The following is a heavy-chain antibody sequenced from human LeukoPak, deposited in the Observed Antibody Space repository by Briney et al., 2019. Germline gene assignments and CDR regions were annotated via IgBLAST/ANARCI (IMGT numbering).Heavy chain of an antibody. Sequence: ETLSLTCAVYGGSFSGYYWSWIRQPPGKGLEWVSSIAGSSGYISYADSVKGRFTISRDNAKKSLYLQMTSLTGEDTAVYYWARDRGAYFGCDCYLGFDYWGRGTLVTVSS. V-gene: IGHV3-21*01. J-gene: IGHJ4*01. D-gene: IGHD2-21*02. CDR1: GGSFSGYY. CDR3: ARDRGAYFGCDCYLGFDY. CDR2: IAGSSGYI.